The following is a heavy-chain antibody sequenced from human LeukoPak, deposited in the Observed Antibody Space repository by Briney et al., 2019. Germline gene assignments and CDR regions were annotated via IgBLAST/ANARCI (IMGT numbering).Heavy chain of an antibody. D-gene: IGHD6-19*01. CDR1: GYTFTSYY. V-gene: IGHV1-46*01. J-gene: IGHJ4*02. CDR3: ARSVAGTVNY. Sequence: ASVKVSCRASGYTFTSYYMHWVRQAPGQGLEWMGIINPSGGSTSYAQKFQGRVTMTRDTSISTAYMELSRLRSDDTAVYYCARSVAGTVNYWGQGTLVTVSS. CDR2: INPSGGST.